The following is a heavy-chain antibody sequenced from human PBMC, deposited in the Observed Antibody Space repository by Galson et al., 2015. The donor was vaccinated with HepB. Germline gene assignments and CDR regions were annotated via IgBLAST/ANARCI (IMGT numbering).Heavy chain of an antibody. CDR1: GFTFSSYS. Sequence: SLRLSCAASGFTFSSYSMNWVRQAPGKGLEWVSSISSSSSYIYYADSVKGRFTISRDNAKNSLYLQMNSLRAEDTAVYYCARSEGYYYYKDVWGKGTTVTVSS. CDR3: ARSEGYYYYKDV. CDR2: ISSSSSYI. V-gene: IGHV3-21*01. J-gene: IGHJ6*03.